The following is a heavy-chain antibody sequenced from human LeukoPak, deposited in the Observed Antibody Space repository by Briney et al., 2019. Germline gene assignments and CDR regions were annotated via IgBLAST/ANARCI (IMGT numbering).Heavy chain of an antibody. J-gene: IGHJ4*02. Sequence: GGSLRLSCAASGFTFSSYAMSWVRLAPGKGLEWVSGISTGGTPAFYADSVKGRFIVSRDSSRNTLYLQMNSLRAEDTAVYYCAKVAESSGWPNRPFDYWGQGTLVTVSS. CDR2: ISTGGTPA. D-gene: IGHD3-22*01. CDR3: AKVAESSGWPNRPFDY. CDR1: GFTFSSYA. V-gene: IGHV3-23*01.